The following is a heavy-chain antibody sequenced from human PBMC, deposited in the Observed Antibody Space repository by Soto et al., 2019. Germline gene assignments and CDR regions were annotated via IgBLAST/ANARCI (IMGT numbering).Heavy chain of an antibody. CDR3: AKNLPRTGRFDY. CDR2: MYYSGKT. J-gene: IGHJ4*02. Sequence: LSLPCTLAGASFTSTTYFWAWMRSRAVWVLECCGRMYYSGKTHYNPSLKSRVTISVDRSKNQFSLQMSSVTAADPAVYYCAKNLPRTGRFDYWGQGSLGTVSS. V-gene: IGHV4-39*01. CDR1: GASFTSTTYF.